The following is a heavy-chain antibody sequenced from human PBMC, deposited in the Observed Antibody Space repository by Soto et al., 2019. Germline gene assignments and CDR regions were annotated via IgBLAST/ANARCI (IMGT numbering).Heavy chain of an antibody. CDR2: IGTAGDT. Sequence: GGSLRLSCAASGFTFSSYDMHWVRQATGKGLEWVSAIGTAGDTYYPGSVKGRFTISRENAKNSLYLQMNSLRAGDTAVYCCARAVDYSNYGYAFDIWGQGTMVTVSS. CDR3: ARAVDYSNYGYAFDI. J-gene: IGHJ3*02. D-gene: IGHD4-4*01. CDR1: GFTFSSYD. V-gene: IGHV3-13*01.